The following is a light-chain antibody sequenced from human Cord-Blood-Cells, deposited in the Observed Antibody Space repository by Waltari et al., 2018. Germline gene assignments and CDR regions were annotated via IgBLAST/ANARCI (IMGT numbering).Light chain of an antibody. CDR1: SSNIGAGYD. CDR3: QSYDSSLSGWV. V-gene: IGLV1-40*01. Sequence: QSVLTQPPSVSGAPGQRVTISCTGSSSNIGAGYDVHWYQQLPGTAPKLLIYGNSIRPAGVPDRCSGSKSGTSASLAITVLQAEDEADYDCQSYDSSLSGWVFGGGTKLTVL. CDR2: GNS. J-gene: IGLJ3*02.